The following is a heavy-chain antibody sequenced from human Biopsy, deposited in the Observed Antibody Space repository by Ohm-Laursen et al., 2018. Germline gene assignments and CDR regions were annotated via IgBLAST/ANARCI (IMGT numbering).Heavy chain of an antibody. D-gene: IGHD6-19*01. Sequence: ETLSLTCTVSGGSISGSSWSWIRQAPGRGLEWVGYISYSGSTSNNPSLKGRITISVDTSKNQISLKVTSVTAADTAVYYCAKHGSGWTGDDALHIWGQGTMVTVSS. CDR3: AKHGSGWTGDDALHI. V-gene: IGHV4-59*08. CDR1: GGSISGSS. J-gene: IGHJ3*02. CDR2: ISYSGST.